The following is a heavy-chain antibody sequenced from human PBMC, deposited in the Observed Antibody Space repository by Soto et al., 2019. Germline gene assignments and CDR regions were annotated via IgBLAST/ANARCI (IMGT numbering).Heavy chain of an antibody. J-gene: IGHJ3*01. CDR3: ARHDGSPPDGFDF. Sequence: QLQLQESGPGLVKPSETLSLTCTVSGGSISSSSYYWGWIRQPQGTGLEWIGTIYYNGNTYYNPSLKSRVTISQDTSKNRFSLKLSSVTATDTAVVYCARHDGSPPDGFDFWGQGTMVTVSS. CDR2: IYYNGNT. D-gene: IGHD3-10*01. CDR1: GGSISSSSYY. V-gene: IGHV4-39*01.